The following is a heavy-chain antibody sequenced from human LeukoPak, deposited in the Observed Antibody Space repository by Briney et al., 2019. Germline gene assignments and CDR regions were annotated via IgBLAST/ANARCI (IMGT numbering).Heavy chain of an antibody. CDR1: EFTLSNTW. Sequence: GGSLRLSCAASEFTLSNTWMTWVRQAPGKGLEWVGRIKRKIDGGTTDYAAPVKGRFTISRDDSKNTLYLQVNSLKTEDTAVYYCTETLGHWGQGTLVTVSS. CDR3: TETLGH. J-gene: IGHJ4*02. V-gene: IGHV3-15*01. CDR2: IKRKIDGGTT.